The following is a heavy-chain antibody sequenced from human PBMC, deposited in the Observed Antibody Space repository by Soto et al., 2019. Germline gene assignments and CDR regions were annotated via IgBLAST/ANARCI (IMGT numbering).Heavy chain of an antibody. CDR1: GFTFSSYS. V-gene: IGHV3-21*01. D-gene: IGHD3-22*01. CDR2: ISSSSSYI. Sequence: LRLSCAASGFTFSSYSMNWVRQAPGKGLEWVSSISSSSSYIYYADSVKGRFTISRDNAKNSLYLQMNSLRAEDTAVYYCARGSDYYDSSRDDAFDIWGQGTMVTVSS. J-gene: IGHJ3*02. CDR3: ARGSDYYDSSRDDAFDI.